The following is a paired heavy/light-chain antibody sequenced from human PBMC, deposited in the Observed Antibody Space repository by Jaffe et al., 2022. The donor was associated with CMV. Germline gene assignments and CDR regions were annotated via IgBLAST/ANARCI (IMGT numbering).Light chain of an antibody. Sequence: DIVMTQTPLSLSVTPGQPASISCKSSQSLLHSDGKTYLYWYLQKPGQPPQLLIYEVSNRFSGVPDRFSGSGSGTDFTLKISRVEAEDVGVYYCMQSIQLPPAFGQGTKVEIK. CDR2: EVS. V-gene: IGKV2D-29*01. CDR1: QSLLHSDGKTY. J-gene: IGKJ1*01. CDR3: MQSIQLPPA.
Heavy chain of an antibody. J-gene: IGHJ2*01. CDR3: ARDVGDYYDSSGYYYLWYFDL. V-gene: IGHV4-4*07. CDR1: GGSISSYY. Sequence: QVQLQESGPGLVKPSETLSLTCTVSGGSISSYYWSWIRQPAGKGLEWIGRIYTSGSTNYNPSLKSRVTMSVDTSKNQFSLKLSSVTAADTAVYYCARDVGDYYDSSGYYYLWYFDLWGRGTLVTVSS. D-gene: IGHD3-22*01. CDR2: IYTSGST.